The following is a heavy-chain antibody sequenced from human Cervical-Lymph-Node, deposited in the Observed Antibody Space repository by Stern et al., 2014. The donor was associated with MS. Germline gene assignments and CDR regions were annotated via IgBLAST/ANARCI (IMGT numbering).Heavy chain of an antibody. Sequence: DQLVESGGGAVQPGRSLRLSCAASGFTFSSYGMHWVRQAPGKGLEWVAVISHDERKKYYADSVKGRFTISRDNSKNMLYLQVNSLRAEDTAIYYCASLYCSSTSCYDNYYYGVDVWGQGTTVTVSS. V-gene: IGHV3-30*03. CDR2: ISHDERKK. CDR1: GFTFSSYG. D-gene: IGHD2-2*01. J-gene: IGHJ6*02. CDR3: ASLYCSSTSCYDNYYYGVDV.